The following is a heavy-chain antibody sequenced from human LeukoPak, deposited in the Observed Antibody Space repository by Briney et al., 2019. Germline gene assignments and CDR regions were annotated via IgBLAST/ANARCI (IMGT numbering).Heavy chain of an antibody. D-gene: IGHD3-10*01. V-gene: IGHV4-34*01. CDR3: ARLRITMVRVIIDY. CDR2: INHSGST. Sequence: SETLSLTCAVYGGSFSGYYWSWIRQPPGKGLEWIGEINHSGSTNYNPSLKSRVTISVDTSKNQFSLKLSSVTAADTAVYYCARLRITMVRVIIDYWGQGTLVTVSS. J-gene: IGHJ4*02. CDR1: GGSFSGYY.